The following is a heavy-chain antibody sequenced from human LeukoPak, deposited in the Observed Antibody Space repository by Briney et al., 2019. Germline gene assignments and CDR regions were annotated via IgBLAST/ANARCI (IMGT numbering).Heavy chain of an antibody. V-gene: IGHV3-30-3*01. CDR2: ISYDGSNK. CDR1: GFTFSSYA. Sequence: PGGSLRLSCAASGFTFSSYAMHWVRQAPGKGLEWVAVISYDGSNKYYADSVKGRFTISRDNSKNTLYLQMNSLRAEDTAVYYCAKDESDYGMDVWGQGTTVTVSS. J-gene: IGHJ6*02. CDR3: AKDESDYGMDV.